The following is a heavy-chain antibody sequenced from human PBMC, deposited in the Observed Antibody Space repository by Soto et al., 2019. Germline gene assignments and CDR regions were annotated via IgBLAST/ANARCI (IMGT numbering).Heavy chain of an antibody. CDR3: ARDNYYDSSGHDAFDI. D-gene: IGHD3-22*01. CDR2: INAGNGNT. Sequence: GAPLKLSCKASGYGFTSYARHWVHQAPGQRLEWMGWINAGNGNTKYSQKFQGRVTITRDTSASTAYMELSSLRSEDTAVYYCARDNYYDSSGHDAFDIWGQGTMVTVSS. CDR1: GYGFTSYA. V-gene: IGHV1-3*01. J-gene: IGHJ3*02.